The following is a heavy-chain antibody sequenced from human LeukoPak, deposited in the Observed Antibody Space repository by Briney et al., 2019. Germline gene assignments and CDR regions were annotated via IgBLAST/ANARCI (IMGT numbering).Heavy chain of an antibody. CDR3: AYKGGSSTSFDY. CDR1: GFTFSSYS. V-gene: IGHV3-21*01. D-gene: IGHD2-2*01. Sequence: GGSLRLSCAASGFTFSSYSMNWVRQAPGKGLEWVSSISSSSSYIYYADSVKGRFTISRDNAKNSLYLQMISLRAEDTAVYYCAYKGGSSTSFDYWGQGTLVTVSS. CDR2: ISSSSSYI. J-gene: IGHJ4*02.